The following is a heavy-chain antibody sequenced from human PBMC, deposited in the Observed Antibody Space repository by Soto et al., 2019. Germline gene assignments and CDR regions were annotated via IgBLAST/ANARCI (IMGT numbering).Heavy chain of an antibody. J-gene: IGHJ6*02. Sequence: QVQLVQSGAEVKKPGASVKVSCKASGYTFTSYGISWVRQAPGQGLEWMGWISAYNGNTNYAQKLQGRVTMTTDTSTSTAYMELRSLRSDDTAVYYCASSYCGGDCYSVYYYRGMDVWGQGTTVTVSS. V-gene: IGHV1-18*01. CDR3: ASSYCGGDCYSVYYYRGMDV. D-gene: IGHD2-21*02. CDR2: ISAYNGNT. CDR1: GYTFTSYG.